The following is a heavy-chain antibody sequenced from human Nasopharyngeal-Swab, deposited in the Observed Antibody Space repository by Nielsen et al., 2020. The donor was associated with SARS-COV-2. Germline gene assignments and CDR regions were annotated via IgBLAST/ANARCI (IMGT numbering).Heavy chain of an antibody. CDR2: IWYDGSNK. V-gene: IGHV3-33*01. Sequence: VRQAPGKGLEWVAVIWYDGSNKYYADSVKGRFTISRDNSKNTLYLQTNSLRAEDTAVYYCARDPPSSIVGATSSGDYWGQGTLVTVSS. D-gene: IGHD1-26*01. J-gene: IGHJ4*02. CDR3: ARDPPSSIVGATSSGDY.